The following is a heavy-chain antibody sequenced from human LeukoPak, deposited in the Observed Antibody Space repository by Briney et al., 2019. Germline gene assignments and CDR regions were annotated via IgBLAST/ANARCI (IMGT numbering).Heavy chain of an antibody. V-gene: IGHV4-34*01. J-gene: IGHJ3*02. D-gene: IGHD2-21*01. CDR2: INHSGST. CDR1: GGSLSAYY. Sequence: SETLSLTCAVYGGSLSAYYWSWIRQPPGKGLEWIGEINHSGSTNYNPSLKSRVNISVDTSKNQFSLKLSSVTAADTAVYYCARVSRLWWARDIWGQGTMVTVSS. CDR3: ARVSRLWWARDI.